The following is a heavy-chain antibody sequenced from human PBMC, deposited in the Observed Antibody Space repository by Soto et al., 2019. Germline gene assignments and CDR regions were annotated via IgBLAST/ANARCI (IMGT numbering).Heavy chain of an antibody. CDR1: GYTFTSYA. V-gene: IGHV1-3*01. CDR2: INAGNGNT. Sequence: ASVKVSCKASGYTFTSYAMHWVRQAPGQRLEWMGWINAGNGNTKYSQKFQGRVTITRDTSASTAYMELSSLRSEDTAVYYCARVATIVITGTIYGMDVWGQGTTVTVSS. CDR3: ARVATIVITGTIYGMDV. D-gene: IGHD1-20*01. J-gene: IGHJ6*02.